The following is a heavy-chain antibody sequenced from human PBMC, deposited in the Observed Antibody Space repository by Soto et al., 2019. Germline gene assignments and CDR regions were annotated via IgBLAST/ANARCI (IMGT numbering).Heavy chain of an antibody. Sequence: GGSLRLSCAASGFTFSDYYMSWIRQAPGKGLEWVSYISSRSSTIFYADSVKGRFTISRDSVKNSLYLQMNSLRAEDTAVYYCASGTNGAFFVYWGQGILVTVSS. J-gene: IGHJ4*02. CDR3: ASGTNGAFFVY. CDR1: GFTFSDYY. CDR2: ISSRSSTI. D-gene: IGHD2-8*01. V-gene: IGHV3-11*01.